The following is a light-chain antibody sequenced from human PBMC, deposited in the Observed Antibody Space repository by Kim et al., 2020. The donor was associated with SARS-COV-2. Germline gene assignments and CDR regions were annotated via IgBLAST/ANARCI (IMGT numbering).Light chain of an antibody. V-gene: IGKV3-15*01. CDR1: QSFGTN. CDR3: QQYNNWPLPCT. CDR2: GTS. J-gene: IGKJ2*02. Sequence: EIVMTQSPATLSVSPGERATLSCRASQSFGTNLAWYQQKPGQAPRLLLYGTSIRATGIPARFSGSGSGTESTLTISSLQSEDFAVYYCQQYNNWPLPCTFGQGTKLEI.